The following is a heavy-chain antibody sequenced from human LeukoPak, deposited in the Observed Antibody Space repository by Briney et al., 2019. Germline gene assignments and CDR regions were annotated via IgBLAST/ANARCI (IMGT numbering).Heavy chain of an antibody. CDR1: GFTFCSYA. J-gene: IGHJ4*02. V-gene: IGHV3-23*01. CDR3: AKRPQGSSTWYTFSFSY. CDR2: IGGCGGNT. D-gene: IGHD6-13*01. Sequence: GGSLRLSCAASGFTFCSYAMSWVRLAPGKGLEWVSTIGGCGGNTYYADSVKGRFTISRGSSKNTLYLQMNSLRAEDTALYFCAKRPQGSSTWYTFSFSYWGQETLVTVSS.